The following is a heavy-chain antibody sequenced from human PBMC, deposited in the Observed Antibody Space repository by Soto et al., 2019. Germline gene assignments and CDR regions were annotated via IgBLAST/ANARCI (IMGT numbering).Heavy chain of an antibody. J-gene: IGHJ6*02. D-gene: IGHD3-3*01. V-gene: IGHV4-4*07. CDR3: ARIGYYDFWSGSPDYYYYGMDV. CDR1: GGSISSYY. Sequence: SETLSLTCTVYGGSISSYYWSWIRQPAGKGLEWIGRIYTSGSTNYNPSLKSRVTMSVDTSKNQFSLKLSSVTAADTAVYYCARIGYYDFWSGSPDYYYYGMDVWGQGTTVTVSS. CDR2: IYTSGST.